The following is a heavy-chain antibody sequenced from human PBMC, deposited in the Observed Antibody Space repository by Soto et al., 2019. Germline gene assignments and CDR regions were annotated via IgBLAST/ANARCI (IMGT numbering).Heavy chain of an antibody. CDR2: ISDNGGST. V-gene: IGHV3-23*01. CDR1: GFTFSTYA. CDR3: AKNSGCSCYSATDP. Sequence: EAQLLESGGGLLQPGGSLRLSCAASGFTFSTYAMNWVRQAPGKGLEWVSGISDNGGSTFYADSVKGRFSISRDNSKNTLYLQMNSLRAEDTAVYYCAKNSGCSCYSATDPWGQGTLVTVSS. D-gene: IGHD2-15*01. J-gene: IGHJ5*02.